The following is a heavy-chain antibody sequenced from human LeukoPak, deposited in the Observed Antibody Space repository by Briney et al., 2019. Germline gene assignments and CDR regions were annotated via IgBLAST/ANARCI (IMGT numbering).Heavy chain of an antibody. V-gene: IGHV4-30-2*01. D-gene: IGHD6-19*01. Sequence: SETLSLTCAVSGGSISSGGYSGSWIRQPPGKGLEWIGYIYHSGSTYYNPSLKSRVTISVDRSKNQFSLKLSSVTAADTAVYYCASGSGWYLVFDYWGQGTLVTVSS. J-gene: IGHJ4*02. CDR2: IYHSGST. CDR3: ASGSGWYLVFDY. CDR1: GGSISSGGYS.